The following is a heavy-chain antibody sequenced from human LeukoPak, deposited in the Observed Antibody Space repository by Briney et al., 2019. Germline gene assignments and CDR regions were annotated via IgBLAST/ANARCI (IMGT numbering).Heavy chain of an antibody. CDR1: GYTFTGYY. J-gene: IGHJ5*02. CDR3: ARDPGAAEYNWFDP. D-gene: IGHD1-26*01. CDR2: INTNTGNP. V-gene: IGHV7-4-1*02. Sequence: ASVKVSCKASGYTFTGYYMHWVRQAPGQGLEWMGWINTNTGNPTYAQGFTGRFVFSLDTSVSTAYLQISGLKAEDTAVYYCARDPGAAEYNWFDPWGQGTLVTVSS.